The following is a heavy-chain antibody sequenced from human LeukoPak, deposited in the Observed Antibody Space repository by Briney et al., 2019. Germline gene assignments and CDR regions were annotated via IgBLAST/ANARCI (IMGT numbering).Heavy chain of an antibody. CDR2: ISSSSSYI. D-gene: IGHD3-3*01. CDR3: ARDRNTDFWSGYYTNYFDY. J-gene: IGHJ4*02. V-gene: IGHV3-21*01. CDR1: GFTFSTYS. Sequence: GGSLRLSCAASGFTFSTYSMNWVRQAPGKGLEWVSSISSSSSYIYYADSVKGRFTISRDNAKNSLYLQMNSLRAEDTAVYYCARDRNTDFWSGYYTNYFDYWGQGTLVTVSS.